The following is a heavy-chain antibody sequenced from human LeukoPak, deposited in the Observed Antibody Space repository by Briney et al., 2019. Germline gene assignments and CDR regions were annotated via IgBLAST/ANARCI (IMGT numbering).Heavy chain of an antibody. CDR2: ISGSGGST. CDR1: GVTFSSYA. J-gene: IGHJ4*02. D-gene: IGHD2-15*01. Sequence: GGSLRLSCAASGVTFSSYAMSWVRQAPGTGLEWVSAISGSGGSTYYADSVKGRFTISRDNSKNTLYLQMNSLRAEDTAVYYCAKGDIGSEFDYWGQGTLVTVSS. CDR3: AKGDIGSEFDY. V-gene: IGHV3-23*01.